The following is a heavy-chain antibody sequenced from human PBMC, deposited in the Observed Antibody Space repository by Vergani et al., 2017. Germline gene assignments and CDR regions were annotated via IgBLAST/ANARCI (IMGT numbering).Heavy chain of an antibody. Sequence: QVQLVQSGSELKKPGASVKVSCKASGYYSFTSHAINWVRQAPGQGLEWMGWINTNTENPTYAQDFTGRFVFSLDTSVSTAYLQISSLKAEDTAVYYCARDWVGAPNYWGQGTLVTVSS. CDR3: ARDWVGAPNY. CDR2: INTNTENP. CDR1: GYYSFTSHA. J-gene: IGHJ4*02. V-gene: IGHV7-4-1*02. D-gene: IGHD1-26*01.